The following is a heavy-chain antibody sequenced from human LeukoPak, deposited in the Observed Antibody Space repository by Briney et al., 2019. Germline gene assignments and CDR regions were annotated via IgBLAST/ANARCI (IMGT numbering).Heavy chain of an antibody. D-gene: IGHD1-26*01. CDR1: GFTFANYA. Sequence: GGSLRLSCAASGFTFANYAMTWVRQAPGKGLEWVSSISGSGGTTYYADSVKSRFTISRDNSRNTLYLQMSSLRAEDTAVYYCAREVGDFDYWGQGTLATVSS. J-gene: IGHJ4*02. CDR3: AREVGDFDY. CDR2: ISGSGGTT. V-gene: IGHV3-23*01.